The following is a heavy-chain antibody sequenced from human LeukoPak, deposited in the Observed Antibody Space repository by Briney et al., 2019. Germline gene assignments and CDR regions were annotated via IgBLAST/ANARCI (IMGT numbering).Heavy chain of an antibody. CDR1: GFTFSSYS. V-gene: IGHV3-48*01. D-gene: IGHD2-2*01. CDR2: ISSSSSTI. CDR3: ARDKSMYCSSTSCHRGFDY. Sequence: GGSLRLSCAASGFTFSSYSMNWVRQAPGKGLEWVSYISSSSSTIYYADSVKGRFTISRDNAKNSLYLQMNSLRAEDTAVYYCARDKSMYCSSTSCHRGFDYWGQGTLVTVSS. J-gene: IGHJ4*02.